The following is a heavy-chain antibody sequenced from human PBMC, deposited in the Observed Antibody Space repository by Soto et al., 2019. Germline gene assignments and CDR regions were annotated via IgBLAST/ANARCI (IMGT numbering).Heavy chain of an antibody. CDR2: ICHSEST. CDR1: GASISSTDW. Sequence: SETLSLTCAVSGASISSTDWWCWVRQPPGTGLERLGQICHSESTYYTPSLGSRVAISVDTSQNLFSLTLPSVTAADTAVYYCTIPDAGDFHYWGQGALVTVSA. D-gene: IGHD2-8*01. J-gene: IGHJ4*02. V-gene: IGHV4-4*02. CDR3: TIPDAGDFHY.